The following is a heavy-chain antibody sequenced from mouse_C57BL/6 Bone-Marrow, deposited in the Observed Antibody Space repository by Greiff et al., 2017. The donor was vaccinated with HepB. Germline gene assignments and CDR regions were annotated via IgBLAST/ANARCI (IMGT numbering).Heavy chain of an antibody. CDR1: GYSFTSYY. J-gene: IGHJ4*01. CDR3: ANLLWYPMDY. Sequence: QVQLQQSGPELVKPGASVKISCKASGYSFTSYYIHWVKQRPGQGLEWIGWIYPGSGNTKYNEKFKGKATLTADTSSSTAYMQLSSLTSEDSAVYYCANLLWYPMDYWGQGTSVTVSS. V-gene: IGHV1-66*01. CDR2: IYPGSGNT. D-gene: IGHD2-1*01.